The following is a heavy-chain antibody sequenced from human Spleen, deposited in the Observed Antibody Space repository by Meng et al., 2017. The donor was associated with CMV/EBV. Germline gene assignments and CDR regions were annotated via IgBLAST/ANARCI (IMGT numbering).Heavy chain of an antibody. J-gene: IGHJ4*02. CDR2: IIPISGTI. CDR3: ARDRYIPARGGGSYYFDY. D-gene: IGHD6-6*01. CDR1: TFSSYA. Sequence: TFSSYALSWVRQAPGQGLEWMEGIIPISGTINHAQKFQGRVAITTDESTSTAYMELSSLRSEDTALYYCARDRYIPARGGGSYYFDYWGQGTLVTVSS. V-gene: IGHV1-69*05.